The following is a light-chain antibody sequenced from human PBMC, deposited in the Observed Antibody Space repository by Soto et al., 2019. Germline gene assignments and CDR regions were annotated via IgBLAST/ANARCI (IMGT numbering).Light chain of an antibody. CDR1: QGVSAS. Sequence: IHLTQSPVSVSASLGDRVTITCRASQGVSASLAWYQQEPGKAPKLLIYAASTLQSGVPSRFSGSVSWTDFPLTISGLKPEDFAISFGQQASSFPPTFGGGTKVELK. V-gene: IGKV1-12*01. CDR2: AAS. CDR3: QQASSFPPT. J-gene: IGKJ4*01.